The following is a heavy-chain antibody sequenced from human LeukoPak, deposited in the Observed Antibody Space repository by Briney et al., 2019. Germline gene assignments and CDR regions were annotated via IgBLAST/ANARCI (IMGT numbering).Heavy chain of an antibody. Sequence: GASVEVSCKASGYTFDSYGISWVRQAPGQGLEWMGGIIPIFGTANYAQKFQGRVTITADESTSTAYMELSSLRSEDTAVYYCARDDPYYYDSSGYQRSDYYYYGMDAWGQGTTVTVSS. CDR2: IIPIFGTA. J-gene: IGHJ6*02. CDR3: ARDDPYYYDSSGYQRSDYYYYGMDA. CDR1: GYTFDSYG. V-gene: IGHV1-69*13. D-gene: IGHD3-22*01.